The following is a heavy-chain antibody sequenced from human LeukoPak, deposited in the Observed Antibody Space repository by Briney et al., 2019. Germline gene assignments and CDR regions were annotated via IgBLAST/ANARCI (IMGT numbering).Heavy chain of an antibody. D-gene: IGHD6-19*01. J-gene: IGHJ4*02. CDR1: GFTVSSNY. V-gene: IGHV3-66*01. CDR2: IYSGGST. CDR3: VKASSGWYRTFDY. Sequence: GGSLRLSCAASGFTVSSNYMSWVRQAPGKGLEWVSVIYSGGSTYYADSVKGRFTISRDNSKNTLYLQMNSLRAEDTAVYYCVKASSGWYRTFDYWGQGTLVTVSS.